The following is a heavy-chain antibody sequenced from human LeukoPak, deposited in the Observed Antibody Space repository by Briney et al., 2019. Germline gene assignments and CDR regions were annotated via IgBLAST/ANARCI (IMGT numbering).Heavy chain of an antibody. CDR3: ARSGLLGSWFDP. Sequence: SETLSLTCTVSGGSISSYYWSWIRQPPGKGLEWIGYIYTSGSTNYNPSLKSRVTISVDTSKNQFSLKLSSVTAADTAVYYCARSGLLGSWFDPWGQGTLVTVSS. V-gene: IGHV4-4*09. CDR1: GGSISSYY. J-gene: IGHJ5*02. CDR2: IYTSGST. D-gene: IGHD3-22*01.